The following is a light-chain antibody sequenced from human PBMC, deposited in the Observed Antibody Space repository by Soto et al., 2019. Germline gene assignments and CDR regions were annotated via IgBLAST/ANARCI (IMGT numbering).Light chain of an antibody. CDR2: SAS. J-gene: IGKJ2*01. Sequence: DIQLTQSPSSLSASVGDRVTITCRASQSVSDSLNWYQQKSGKAPKLLIYSASCLESGVPSRFSGSGSGTDFTLTISSLQPEDFGTYFCQQSYSNSYTFGQGTTLEIK. CDR3: QQSYSNSYT. CDR1: QSVSDS. V-gene: IGKV1-39*01.